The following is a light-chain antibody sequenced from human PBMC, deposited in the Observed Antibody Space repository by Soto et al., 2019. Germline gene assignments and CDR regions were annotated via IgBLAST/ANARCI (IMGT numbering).Light chain of an antibody. Sequence: DIVMTQSPLSLPVTPGETASISCRFSQSLLRNGYSCLDWYLQRPGQSPQLLIHLASTRASGVPDRFSGSGSGTDFTLKISRVEAEDVGVYYCMQALQSPVTFGGGTRVEI. CDR1: QSLLRNGYSC. CDR3: MQALQSPVT. CDR2: LAS. J-gene: IGKJ4*01. V-gene: IGKV2-28*01.